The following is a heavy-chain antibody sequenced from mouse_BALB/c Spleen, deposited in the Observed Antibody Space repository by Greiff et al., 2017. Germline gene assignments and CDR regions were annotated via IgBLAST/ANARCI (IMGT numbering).Heavy chain of an antibody. J-gene: IGHJ1*01. CDR3: ARHYGNYEYFDV. CDR1: GYSITSDYA. CDR2: ISYSGST. D-gene: IGHD2-1*01. V-gene: IGHV3-2*02. Sequence: EVKLMESGPGLVKPSQSLSLTCTVTGYSITSDYAWNWIRQFPGNKLEWMGYISYSGSTSYNPSLKSRISITRDTSKNQFFLQLNSVTTEDTATYYCARHYGNYEYFDVWGAGTTVTVSS.